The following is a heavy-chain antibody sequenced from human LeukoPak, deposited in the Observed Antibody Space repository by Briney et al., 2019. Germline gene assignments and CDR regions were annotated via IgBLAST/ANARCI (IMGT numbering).Heavy chain of an antibody. CDR2: INHSGST. V-gene: IGHV4-34*01. J-gene: IGHJ5*02. D-gene: IGHD1-1*01. CDR3: ARDFWNEGENWFDP. Sequence: ASETLSLTCAVYGGSFSGYYWSWIRQPPGKGLEWIGEINHSGSTNYNPSLKSRVTISVDTSKNQFSLKLSSLAAADTAVYYCARDFWNEGENWFDPWGQGTLVTVSS. CDR1: GGSFSGYY.